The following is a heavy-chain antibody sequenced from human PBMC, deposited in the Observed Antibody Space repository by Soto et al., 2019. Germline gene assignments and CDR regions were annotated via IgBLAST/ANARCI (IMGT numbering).Heavy chain of an antibody. D-gene: IGHD3-22*01. V-gene: IGHV2-70*01. Sequence: SGPTLVNPTQTLTLTCTFSGFSLSTSGMCVSWIRQPPGKALEWLALIDWDDDKYYSTSLKTRLTISKDTSKNQVVLTMTNMDPVDTATYYCARTYREYSRGYSPWAFDIWGQGTMVTV. CDR3: ARTYREYSRGYSPWAFDI. CDR1: GFSLSTSGMC. J-gene: IGHJ3*02. CDR2: IDWDDDK.